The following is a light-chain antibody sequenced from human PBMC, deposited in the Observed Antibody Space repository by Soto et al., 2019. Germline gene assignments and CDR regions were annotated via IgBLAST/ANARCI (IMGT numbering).Light chain of an antibody. CDR2: DVT. V-gene: IGLV2-11*01. CDR1: SGDVGGYDY. Sequence: QSALTQPRSLSGSPGHSVTISCTGTSGDVGGYDYVAWYQQRAGEAPQLRIYDVTKRPSGVPDRFSGSKSGNTAFLTISGLHSEDEADYYCSSYAGSYLWVFGGGTKLTVL. CDR3: SSYAGSYLWV. J-gene: IGLJ3*02.